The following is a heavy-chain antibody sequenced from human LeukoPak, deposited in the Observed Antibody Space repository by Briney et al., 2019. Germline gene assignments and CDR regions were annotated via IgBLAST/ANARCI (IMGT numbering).Heavy chain of an antibody. CDR2: VNPNSGHT. V-gene: IGHV1-8*01. Sequence: ASVKVSCKASGYTFTSYDVNWVRQATGQGLEWMGWVNPNSGHTGCAQKFQGRVTMTMNTSISTAYMELSSLRSEDTAVYYCARGAPGSYCSGGSCPYFDYWGQGTLVSVSS. CDR3: ARGAPGSYCSGGSCPYFDY. J-gene: IGHJ4*02. CDR1: GYTFTSYD. D-gene: IGHD2-15*01.